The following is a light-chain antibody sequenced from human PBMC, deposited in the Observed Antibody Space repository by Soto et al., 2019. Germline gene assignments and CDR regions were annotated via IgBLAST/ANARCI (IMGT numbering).Light chain of an antibody. CDR1: HNFSASY. CDR3: QQYIRSPYT. Sequence: EIVLTQSPATLSLSPGEGAALSCRASHNFSASYLAWYQQKPGQAPRLLMHGSSNRAVGIPDRFSGSGSGAEFTLTISRLAPEDFAVYYRQQYIRSPYTFGQGTRLEIK. J-gene: IGKJ2*01. CDR2: GSS. V-gene: IGKV3-20*01.